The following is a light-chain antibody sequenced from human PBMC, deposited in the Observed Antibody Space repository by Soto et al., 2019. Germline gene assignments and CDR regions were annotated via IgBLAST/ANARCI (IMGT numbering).Light chain of an antibody. J-gene: IGKJ1*01. CDR1: QSISTY. CDR2: KAS. CDR3: QQYNTLWT. Sequence: DIQMTQSPSTLSASVGDRVTITCWASQSISTYLAWYQQKPGKAPNLLIYKASSLESGVPSRFSGSGSGTEFTLTISSLQPDDFATYYCQQYNTLWTFGQGTKVEIK. V-gene: IGKV1-5*03.